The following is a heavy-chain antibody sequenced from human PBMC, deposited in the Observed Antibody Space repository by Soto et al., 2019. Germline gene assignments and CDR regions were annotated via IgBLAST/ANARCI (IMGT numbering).Heavy chain of an antibody. Sequence: VESLKIACKVSGYSFTRYWIVWVLQMPGKGLEWMGIIYPGDSDTRYSPSFQGQVTISADKSISTAYLQWSSLKASDTAMYYCARHLATHRDAFDIWGQGTMVTVSS. V-gene: IGHV5-51*01. CDR1: GYSFTRYW. CDR3: ARHLATHRDAFDI. CDR2: IYPGDSDT. J-gene: IGHJ3*02.